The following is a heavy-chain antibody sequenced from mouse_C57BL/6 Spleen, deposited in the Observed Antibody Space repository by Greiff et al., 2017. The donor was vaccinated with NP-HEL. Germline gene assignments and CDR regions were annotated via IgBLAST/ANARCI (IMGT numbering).Heavy chain of an antibody. CDR1: GYTFTSYW. Sequence: QVQLQQPGAELVRPGSSVKLSCKASGYTFTSYWMHWVKQRPIQGLEWIGNIYPSDSETHYNQKFKDKATLTVDKSSSTAYMQLSSLTSEDSAVYYCAREGCGGRWFAYWGQGTLVTVSA. CDR2: IYPSDSET. V-gene: IGHV1-52*01. J-gene: IGHJ3*01. CDR3: AREGCGGRWFAY.